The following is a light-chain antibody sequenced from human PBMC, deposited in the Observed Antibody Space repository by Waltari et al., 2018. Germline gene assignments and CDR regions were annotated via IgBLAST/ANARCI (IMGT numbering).Light chain of an antibody. J-gene: IGKJ1*01. V-gene: IGKV2-28*01. Sequence: DIVVTPSPLSLPVTPGEPASISCRSSQSLLHSNGYNYLDWYLQKPGQSPQLLIYLGSNRASGVPDRFSGTGSGTDFTLKINRVQAEDVGVYYCMQSLQALWTFGQGTKVEIK. CDR2: LGS. CDR3: MQSLQALWT. CDR1: QSLLHSNGYNY.